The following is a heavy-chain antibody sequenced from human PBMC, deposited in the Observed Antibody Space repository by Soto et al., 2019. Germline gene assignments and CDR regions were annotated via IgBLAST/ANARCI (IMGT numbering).Heavy chain of an antibody. V-gene: IGHV4-4*02. Sequence: QVQLPESGPGLVKPSGTLSLTCAVSGGSISSSNWWSWVRQHPGKGLEWIGEIYHSVSTNYNPSLKSRVFISVDKSKNQFSLKLSSVTAADTAVYYCARAYMVRGVATWFDPWGQGTLVTVSS. CDR2: IYHSVST. J-gene: IGHJ5*02. CDR3: ARAYMVRGVATWFDP. D-gene: IGHD3-10*01. CDR1: GGSISSSNW.